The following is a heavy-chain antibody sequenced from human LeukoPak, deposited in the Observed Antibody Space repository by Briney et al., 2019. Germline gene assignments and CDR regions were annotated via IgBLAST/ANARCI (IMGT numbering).Heavy chain of an antibody. CDR2: IGGGGYTT. J-gene: IGHJ4*01. Sequence: GGSLRLSCVASGLTFGNYGVKWVRQAPGEGLEWVSSIGGGGYTTYYADSVRGRFTISRDNSKNSMYLQMSSLRAEYTAIYYCAEVESSYCRIWGQGTLVTVSS. CDR3: AEVESSYCRI. V-gene: IGHV3-23*01. CDR1: GLTFGNYG. D-gene: IGHD3-10*01.